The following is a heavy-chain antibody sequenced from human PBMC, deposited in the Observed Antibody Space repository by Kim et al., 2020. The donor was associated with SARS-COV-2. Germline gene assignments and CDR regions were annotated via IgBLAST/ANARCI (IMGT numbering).Heavy chain of an antibody. D-gene: IGHD3-10*01. Sequence: GGSLRLSCAASGFTFSSYGMHWVRQAPGKGLEWVAVIWYDGSNKYYADSVKGRFTISRDNSKNTLYLQMNSLRAEDTAVYYCARDPAGYYGMDVWGQGTTVTVSS. CDR2: IWYDGSNK. CDR3: ARDPAGYYGMDV. J-gene: IGHJ6*02. V-gene: IGHV3-33*01. CDR1: GFTFSSYG.